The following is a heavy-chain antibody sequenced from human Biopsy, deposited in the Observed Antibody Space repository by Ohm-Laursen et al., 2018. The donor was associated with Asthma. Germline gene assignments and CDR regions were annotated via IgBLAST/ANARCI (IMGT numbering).Heavy chain of an antibody. CDR2: ISSSGAST. D-gene: IGHD3-3*01. J-gene: IGHJ4*02. CDR1: GFTFSSYA. Sequence: GSLRLSCTASGFTFSSYAMSWVRQAPGKGLEWVSSISSSGASTYYADSVKGRFTISRDNAKSTLYLQMNRLRTDDTAVYYCAKRRGYSDLTDFDHWGQGTLVTVSS. CDR3: AKRRGYSDLTDFDH. V-gene: IGHV3-23*01.